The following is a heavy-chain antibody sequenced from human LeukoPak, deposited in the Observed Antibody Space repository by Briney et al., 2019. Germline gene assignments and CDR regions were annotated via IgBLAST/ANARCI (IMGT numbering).Heavy chain of an antibody. CDR3: ARLGTPYGDYVDY. D-gene: IGHD4-17*01. Sequence: ASVKVSCKASGYTFTGYYMHWVRQAPGQGLEWMGRINPNSGGTNYAQKFQGRVTMTRDTSISTAYMELSRQRSDDTAAYYCARLGTPYGDYVDYWGQGTLVTVSS. J-gene: IGHJ4*02. V-gene: IGHV1-2*06. CDR2: INPNSGGT. CDR1: GYTFTGYY.